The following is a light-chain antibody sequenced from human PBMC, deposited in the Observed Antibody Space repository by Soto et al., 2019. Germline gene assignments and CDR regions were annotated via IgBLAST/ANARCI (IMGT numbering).Light chain of an antibody. CDR2: KAS. V-gene: IGKV1-5*03. J-gene: IGKJ4*01. CDR3: QQYDTSPLT. Sequence: DIQLTQSPSTLSASVGDTITITCRASQSINTWLAWYQKRPGKAPKLLIYKASSLEGGVPSRFSGSGSGTEFSLTISSLQPDDFGTYYGQQYDTSPLTFGGGTKVEVK. CDR1: QSINTW.